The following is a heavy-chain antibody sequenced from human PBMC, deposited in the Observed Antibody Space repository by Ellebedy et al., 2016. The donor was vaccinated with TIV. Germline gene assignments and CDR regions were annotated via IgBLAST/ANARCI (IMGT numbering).Heavy chain of an antibody. D-gene: IGHD1-26*01. Sequence: GGSLRLXXAASGFSFSSYAMSWVRQAPGKGLEWVSVISGSGGSTYYVDSVKGRFTISRDDSKNTLFLQMNSLRAEDTAVYYCAKGPTTRYYYMGVWGKGTTVTVSS. CDR3: AKGPTTRYYYMGV. CDR2: ISGSGGST. V-gene: IGHV3-23*01. CDR1: GFSFSSYA. J-gene: IGHJ6*03.